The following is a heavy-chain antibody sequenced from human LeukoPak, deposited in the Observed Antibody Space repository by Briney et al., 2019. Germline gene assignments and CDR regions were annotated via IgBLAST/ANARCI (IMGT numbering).Heavy chain of an antibody. V-gene: IGHV4-59*08. CDR1: GGSITSYY. CDR3: ARHIPGNPYFDY. Sequence: SETLSLTCTVSGGSITSYYWSWIRQPPGKGLEWIGYIYYSGTTNYNPPLKSRVTMSVETSKNQFSLKLRSVTAADTAVYYCARHIPGNPYFDYWGQGTLVTVSS. J-gene: IGHJ4*02. CDR2: IYYSGTT. D-gene: IGHD2/OR15-2a*01.